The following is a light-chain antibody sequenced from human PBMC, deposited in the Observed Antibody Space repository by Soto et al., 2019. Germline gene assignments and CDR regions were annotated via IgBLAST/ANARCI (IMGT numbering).Light chain of an antibody. Sequence: DIQMTQSPSTLSASVGDRVTITCRASQSISSWLAWYQQKPGKAPKFLISRASSLESGVPSRFSGSGSGTEFTLTISGLQPDDFATYYCLHYSGYPLSFGGGTKVEIK. CDR3: LHYSGYPLS. J-gene: IGKJ4*01. CDR1: QSISSW. CDR2: RAS. V-gene: IGKV1-5*03.